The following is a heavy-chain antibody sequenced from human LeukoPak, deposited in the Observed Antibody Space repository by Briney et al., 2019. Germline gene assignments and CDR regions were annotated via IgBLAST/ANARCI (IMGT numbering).Heavy chain of an antibody. CDR1: GGSISTTSYN. Sequence: PSETLSLTCTVSGGAVSGGSISTTSYNWGWIRQPPGKGLEWIGSIAYSGTTYYNPSLKSRATVSVDTSKNQLSLKLSSVTAADTAVYYCARLGHYYDSSGSPLWGQGTLVTASS. V-gene: IGHV4-39*01. CDR3: ARLGHYYDSSGSPL. CDR2: IAYSGTT. J-gene: IGHJ4*02. D-gene: IGHD3-22*01.